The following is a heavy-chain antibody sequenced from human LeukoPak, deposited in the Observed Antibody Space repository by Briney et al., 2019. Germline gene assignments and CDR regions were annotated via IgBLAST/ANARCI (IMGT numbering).Heavy chain of an antibody. V-gene: IGHV3-74*01. Sequence: GGSLRLSCAASGFTFSSYWMHWVRQAPGKGLVWVSRINSDGSSTSYADSVKGRFTISRDNAKNTLYLQMNSLRAEDTAVYYCARLWGIAAELDYWGQGTLVTVS. CDR1: GFTFSSYW. CDR2: INSDGSST. CDR3: ARLWGIAAELDY. J-gene: IGHJ4*02. D-gene: IGHD6-13*01.